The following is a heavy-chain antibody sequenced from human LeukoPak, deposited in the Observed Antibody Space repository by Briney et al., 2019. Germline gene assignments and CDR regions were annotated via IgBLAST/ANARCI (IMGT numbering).Heavy chain of an antibody. D-gene: IGHD2-15*01. CDR2: INPNSGDT. CDR3: AQDPDCGGGSCYSAKLFDS. CDR1: GYTFTGYY. V-gene: IGHV1-2*02. Sequence: ASVKVSCKASGYTFTGYYMHWVRQAPGQGLEWMGWINPNSGDTNYAQKFQGRDTMTRDTSISTAYMELSRLRSDDTAVYYCAQDPDCGGGSCYSAKLFDSWGQGTLVTVSS. J-gene: IGHJ5*01.